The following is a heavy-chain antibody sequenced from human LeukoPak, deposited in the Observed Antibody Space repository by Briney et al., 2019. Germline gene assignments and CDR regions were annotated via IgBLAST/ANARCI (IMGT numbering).Heavy chain of an antibody. J-gene: IGHJ3*02. CDR2: INPSGGST. CDR3: ASPTVTTGAFDI. Sequence: GASEKVSCKASGYTFTSYGISWVRQAPGQGLEWMGIINPSGGSTSYAQKFQGRVTMTRDTSTSTVYMELSSLRSEDTAVYYCASPTVTTGAFDIWGQGTMVTVSS. CDR1: GYTFTSYG. V-gene: IGHV1-46*01. D-gene: IGHD4-17*01.